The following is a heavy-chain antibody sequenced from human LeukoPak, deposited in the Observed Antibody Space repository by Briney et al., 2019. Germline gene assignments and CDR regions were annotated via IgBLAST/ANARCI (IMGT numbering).Heavy chain of an antibody. CDR3: ARDSTPGIAVAGTYYYYGMDV. CDR1: GGSISSYY. J-gene: IGHJ6*02. V-gene: IGHV4-59*01. D-gene: IGHD6-19*01. CDR2: IYYSGST. Sequence: PSETLSLTCTVSGGSISSYYWSWIRQPPGKGLEWIGYIYYSGSTNYNPSLKSRVTISVDTSKNQFSLKLSSVTAADTAVYYCARDSTPGIAVAGTYYYYGMDVWGQGTTVTVSS.